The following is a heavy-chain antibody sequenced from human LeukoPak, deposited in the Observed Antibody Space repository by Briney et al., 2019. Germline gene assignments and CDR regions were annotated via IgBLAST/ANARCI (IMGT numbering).Heavy chain of an antibody. Sequence: SETLSLTCTVSGGSISSSSYYWGWIRQPPGKGLEWIGSIYYSGSTYYNPSLKSRVTISVDTSKNQFSLKLSSVTAADTAVYYCARANSYGSYWGQGTLVTVSS. V-gene: IGHV4-39*07. D-gene: IGHD5-18*01. CDR1: GGSISSSSYY. CDR2: IYYSGST. CDR3: ARANSYGSY. J-gene: IGHJ4*02.